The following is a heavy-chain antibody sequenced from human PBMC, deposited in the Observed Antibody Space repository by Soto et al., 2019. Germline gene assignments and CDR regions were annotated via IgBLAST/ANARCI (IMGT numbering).Heavy chain of an antibody. D-gene: IGHD2-2*01. CDR1: GGSISYYY. J-gene: IGHJ4*02. CDR3: AGHRSSSTYYYFDP. Sequence: TSETLSLTCTVSGGSISYYYWSWIRQPPGKGLEWIGYIYYSGSTNYNPSLKSRVTISVDTSKNQFSLKLSSVTAADTAVYYCAGHRSSSTYYYFDPWGQGTLVTVPS. CDR2: IYYSGST. V-gene: IGHV4-59*08.